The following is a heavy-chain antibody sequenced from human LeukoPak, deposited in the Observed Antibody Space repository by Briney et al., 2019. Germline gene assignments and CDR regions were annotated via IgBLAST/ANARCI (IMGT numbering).Heavy chain of an antibody. D-gene: IGHD3-16*02. Sequence: GESLKISCKGSGYSFTSYWIGWVRQMPGKGLEWMGIIYPGDSDTRFSPSFQGQVTISADKSISTAYLQWSSLKASDTATYYCARWDDYVWGSYQSPFFDYWGQGTLVTVSS. CDR1: GYSFTSYW. J-gene: IGHJ4*02. V-gene: IGHV5-51*01. CDR2: IYPGDSDT. CDR3: ARWDDYVWGSYQSPFFDY.